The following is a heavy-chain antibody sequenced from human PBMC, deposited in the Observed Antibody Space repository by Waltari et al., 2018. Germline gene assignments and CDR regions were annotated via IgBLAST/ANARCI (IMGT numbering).Heavy chain of an antibody. J-gene: IGHJ6*02. CDR1: GGTFSSYA. CDR3: ARARDIVVVPAAISYYYGMDV. Sequence: QVQLVQSGAEVKKPGSSVKVSCKASGGTFSSYAISWVRQAPGQGLEWMGGIIPIVGTANYAQKFQGRVTITADESTSTAYMELSSLRSEDTAVYYCARARDIVVVPAAISYYYGMDVWGQGTTVTVSS. D-gene: IGHD2-2*01. V-gene: IGHV1-69*01. CDR2: IIPIVGTA.